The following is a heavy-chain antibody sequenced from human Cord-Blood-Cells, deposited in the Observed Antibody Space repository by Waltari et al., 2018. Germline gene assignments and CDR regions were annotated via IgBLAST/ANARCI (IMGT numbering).Heavy chain of an antibody. CDR3: AKDYRRIAARLDY. CDR2: IRGSGCRT. V-gene: IGHV3-23*04. CDR1: GFTFSSYA. J-gene: IGHJ4*02. D-gene: IGHD6-6*01. Sequence: EVQLVESGGGLVQPGGSLRLSCAASGFTFSSYAMSWVRQAPGKGWEWVSAIRGSGCRTYYADSVKGRFTISRDNSKNTLYLQMNSLRAEDTAVYYCAKDYRRIAARLDYWGQGTLVTVSS.